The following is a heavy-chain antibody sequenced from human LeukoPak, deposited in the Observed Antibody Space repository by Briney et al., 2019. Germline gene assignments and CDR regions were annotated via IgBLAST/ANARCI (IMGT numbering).Heavy chain of an antibody. CDR3: ARDDGSGSFDY. D-gene: IGHD3-10*01. Sequence: PSETLSLTCTVYAGSISSYYWSWIRQPPGRGREWIGYIYSNARTNSNPSLKSRVTISVDTSKNQSSLKLSSVTAADTAVYYCARDDGSGSFDYWGQGTLVTVSS. CDR1: AGSISSYY. V-gene: IGHV4-59*01. CDR2: IYSNART. J-gene: IGHJ4*02.